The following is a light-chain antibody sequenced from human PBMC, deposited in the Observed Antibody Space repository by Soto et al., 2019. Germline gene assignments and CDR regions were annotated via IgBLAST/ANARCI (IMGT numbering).Light chain of an antibody. Sequence: QSVLTQPASVSGSPGQSITISCTGTSSDVGSYNLVSWYQQNPGKAPKLMIYEVSKRPSGVSNRFSGSKSGNTASLTISGLQAEDEAEYYCCSYAGSSTHVVFGGGTKLTVL. CDR2: EVS. CDR3: CSYAGSSTHVV. V-gene: IGLV2-23*02. CDR1: SSDVGSYNL. J-gene: IGLJ2*01.